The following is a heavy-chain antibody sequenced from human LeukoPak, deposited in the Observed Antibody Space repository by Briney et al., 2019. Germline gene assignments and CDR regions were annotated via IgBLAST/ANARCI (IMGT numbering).Heavy chain of an antibody. CDR3: ARGFPVTILPDY. CDR2: ISYDGSNK. CDR1: GFTFSSYA. J-gene: IGHJ4*02. D-gene: IGHD4-17*01. Sequence: PGGSLRLSCAASGFTFSSYAMHWVRQAPGKGLEWAAVISYDGSNKYYADSVKGRFTISRDNSKNTLYLQMNSLRAEDTAVYYCARGFPVTILPDYWGQGTLVTVSS. V-gene: IGHV3-30-3*01.